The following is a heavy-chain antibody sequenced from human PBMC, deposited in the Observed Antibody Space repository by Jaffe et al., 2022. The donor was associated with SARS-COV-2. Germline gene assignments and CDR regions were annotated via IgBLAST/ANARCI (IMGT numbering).Heavy chain of an antibody. CDR1: GGSISSSSYY. V-gene: IGHV4-39*01. J-gene: IGHJ5*02. CDR3: ARISPGPNWFDP. Sequence: QLQLQESGPGLVKPSETLSLTCTVSGGSISSSSYYWGWIRQPPGKGLEWIGSIYYSGSTYYNPSLKSRVTISVDTSKNQFSLKLSSVTAADTAVYYCARISPGPNWFDPWGQGTLVTVSS. CDR2: IYYSGST.